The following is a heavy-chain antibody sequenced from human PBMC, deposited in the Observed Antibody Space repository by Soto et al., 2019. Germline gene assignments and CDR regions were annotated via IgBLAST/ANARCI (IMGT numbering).Heavy chain of an antibody. Sequence: HVQLEQSAGEVRNPGASVKVSCRASGYSFIGYGMTWLRQAPGQGPEWMGWISTHDGNTNPAQKFQGRVTMTADKATNTAYMELRSLTSDDTAVYYCARDFYGSGRGWFDPWGQGTLVTVSS. V-gene: IGHV1-18*01. CDR2: ISTHDGNT. CDR3: ARDFYGSGRGWFDP. D-gene: IGHD3-10*01. CDR1: GYSFIGYG. J-gene: IGHJ5*02.